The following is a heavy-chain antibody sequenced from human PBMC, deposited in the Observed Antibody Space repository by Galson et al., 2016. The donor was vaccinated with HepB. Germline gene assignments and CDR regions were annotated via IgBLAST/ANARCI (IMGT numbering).Heavy chain of an antibody. CDR2: ISYSGST. V-gene: IGHV4-31*03. Sequence: TLSLTCTVSGGSISSGYYYWSWIRQLPGKGLEWIGYISYSGSTDYNPSLQSRVTISADTSKNQLPLMLSSVTAADTAVYFCARDHCTGGVCYSSPWYYGMDVWGQGTTVTVSS. CDR3: ARDHCTGGVCYSSPWYYGMDV. CDR1: GGSISSGYYY. D-gene: IGHD2-8*02. J-gene: IGHJ6*02.